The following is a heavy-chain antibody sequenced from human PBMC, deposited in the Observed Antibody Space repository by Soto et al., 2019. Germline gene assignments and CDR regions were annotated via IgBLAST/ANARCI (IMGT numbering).Heavy chain of an antibody. CDR1: GFTLSSYS. CDR2: ISSSSGYI. J-gene: IGHJ6*02. V-gene: IGHV3-21*01. Sequence: GGSLRLSCAASGFTLSSYSMNWVRQAPGKGLEWVSSISSSSGYIYYADSVKGRFTISRDNAKNSLYLQMNSLRAEDTAVYYCARAPPYYGMDVWGQGTTVTVSS. CDR3: ARAPPYYGMDV.